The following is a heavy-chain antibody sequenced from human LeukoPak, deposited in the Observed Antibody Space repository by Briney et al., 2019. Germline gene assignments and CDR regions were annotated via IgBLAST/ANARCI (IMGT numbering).Heavy chain of an antibody. Sequence: GGSLRLSCAASGFTFSTYDMNWVRQAPGKGLEWVSYISSSSRTISYADSVKDRFTISRDNAKNSLYLQMNSLRVEDTAVYYCARLRYYAMDVWGQGTTVTASS. CDR3: ARLRYYAMDV. CDR1: GFTFSTYD. CDR2: ISSSSRTI. V-gene: IGHV3-48*01. J-gene: IGHJ6*02.